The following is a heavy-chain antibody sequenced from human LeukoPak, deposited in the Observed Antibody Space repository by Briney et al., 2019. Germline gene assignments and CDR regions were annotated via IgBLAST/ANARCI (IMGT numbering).Heavy chain of an antibody. CDR2: IYHSGST. D-gene: IGHD6-13*01. V-gene: IGHV4-30-2*01. J-gene: IGHJ4*02. Sequence: SQTLSLTCAVSGGSISSGGYFGSSIRQPPGKGLEWIGYIYHSGSTYYNPSVKSRVNISVDRSKHQFSLKLSSVSAADTAVYYCARLVAATGNFDYWGQGTLVTVSS. CDR3: ARLVAATGNFDY. CDR1: GGSISSGGYF.